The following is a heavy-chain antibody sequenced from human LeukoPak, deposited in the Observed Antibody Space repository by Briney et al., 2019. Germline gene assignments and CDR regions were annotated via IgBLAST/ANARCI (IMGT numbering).Heavy chain of an antibody. CDR2: INWNGGST. CDR1: GFTFDDYG. J-gene: IGHJ4*02. CDR3: ARGSGDARAIDY. D-gene: IGHD6-25*01. V-gene: IGHV3-20*04. Sequence: GGSLRLSCAASGFTFDDYGMSWVRHAPGKGLEWVSGINWNGGSTGYADSVKGRFTISRDNAKKSLYLQMNSLRAEDTALYYCARGSGDARAIDYWGQGTLVTVSS.